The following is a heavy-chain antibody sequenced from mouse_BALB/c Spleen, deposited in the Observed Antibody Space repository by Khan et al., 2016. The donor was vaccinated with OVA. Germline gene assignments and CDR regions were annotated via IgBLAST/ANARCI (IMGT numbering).Heavy chain of an antibody. CDR2: IWAGGST. CDR3: ARYYGNYGWYFDV. J-gene: IGHJ1*01. V-gene: IGHV2-9*02. CDR1: GFSLTSYG. Sequence: QVQLKHSGPAMVAPSQSLSITCTVSGFSLTSYGVHWVRQPPGKGLEWLGVIWAGGSTNYNSALMSRLRISKDNSKSQVFLKMNSLQTDDTAMYDCARYYGNYGWYFDVWGAGTTVTVSS. D-gene: IGHD2-1*01.